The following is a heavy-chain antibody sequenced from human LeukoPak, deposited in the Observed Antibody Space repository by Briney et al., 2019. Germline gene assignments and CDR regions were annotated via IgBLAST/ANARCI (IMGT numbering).Heavy chain of an antibody. CDR3: ARGEGGYDY. J-gene: IGHJ4*02. V-gene: IGHV4-39*07. CDR2: IYYSGST. Sequence: PLETLSLTCIVSGGSISSSSYYWGWIRQPPGKGLEWIGSIYYSGSTYYNPSLKSRVTISVDTSKNQFSLKLSSVTAADTAVYYCARGEGGYDYWGQGTLVTVSS. D-gene: IGHD5-12*01. CDR1: GGSISSSSYY.